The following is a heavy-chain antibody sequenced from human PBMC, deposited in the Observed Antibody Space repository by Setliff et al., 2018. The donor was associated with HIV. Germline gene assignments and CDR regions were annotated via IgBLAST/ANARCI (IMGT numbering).Heavy chain of an antibody. Sequence: PSETLSLTCTVSGGSISSRSNYWGWIRQPPGKGLEWIGTIYYTGTTYYNPSLQSRVTLSVDTSKNQFSLKLSSVTAADTAVYFCARGRGSSSSWPIDYWGQGTLVTVSS. D-gene: IGHD6-13*01. CDR2: IYYTGTT. CDR1: GGSISSRSNY. CDR3: ARGRGSSSSWPIDY. V-gene: IGHV4-39*07. J-gene: IGHJ4*02.